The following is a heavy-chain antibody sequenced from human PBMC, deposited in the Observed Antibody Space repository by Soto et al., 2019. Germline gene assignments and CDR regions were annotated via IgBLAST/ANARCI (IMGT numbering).Heavy chain of an antibody. D-gene: IGHD4-17*01. CDR2: IRSKANSYAT. Sequence: EVQLVESGGDLVQPGGSLKLSCAASGFTFSGSAMHWVRQASGKGLEWVGRIRSKANSYATAYAASVKGRFTISRDDSKNTAYLQMNSLKTEDTAVYYCTRLGYGGLEDYWGQGTLVTVSS. CDR1: GFTFSGSA. V-gene: IGHV3-73*02. J-gene: IGHJ4*02. CDR3: TRLGYGGLEDY.